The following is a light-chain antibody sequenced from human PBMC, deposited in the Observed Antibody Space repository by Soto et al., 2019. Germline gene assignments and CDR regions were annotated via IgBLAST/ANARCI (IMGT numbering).Light chain of an antibody. CDR2: GVS. Sequence: QSVLTQPPSASGSPGQSVTISCTGTSSDVGGYNYVSWYQQHPGKAPKLMIYGVSKRPSGVSGRFSGSKSGNTASLTVSGLQAEDEADYYCSSYAGSDIHYVFGTGTKLTVL. CDR3: SSYAGSDIHYV. J-gene: IGLJ1*01. V-gene: IGLV2-8*01. CDR1: SSDVGGYNY.